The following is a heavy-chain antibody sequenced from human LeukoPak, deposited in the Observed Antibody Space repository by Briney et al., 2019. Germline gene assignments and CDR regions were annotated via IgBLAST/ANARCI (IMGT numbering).Heavy chain of an antibody. CDR1: GGSTSSSGYY. CDR2: IYYSGST. D-gene: IGHD2-15*01. CDR3: ARLVVVASANFFDY. J-gene: IGHJ4*02. V-gene: IGHV4-39*01. Sequence: SETLSLTCTVSGGSTSSSGYYWGWIRQPPGKGLEWIGNIYYSGSTYYNPSLKSRVTISLDTSKNQFSLKLSSVTAADTAVYYCARLVVVASANFFDYWGQGTLVIVSS.